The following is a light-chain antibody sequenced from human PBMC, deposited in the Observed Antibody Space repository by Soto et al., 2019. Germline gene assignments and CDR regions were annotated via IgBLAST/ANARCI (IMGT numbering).Light chain of an antibody. CDR2: EVS. CDR3: NSFTSSSTWV. J-gene: IGLJ3*02. V-gene: IGLV2-14*01. CDR1: SSDVGGYNY. Sequence: QSALTQPASVSGSPGQSITISCTGTSSDVGGYNYVSWYQQHPGKAPKLIIYEVSYRPSGISNRFSGSKSGNTASLTISGLQADDEADYYCNSFTSSSTWVFGGGTKVTVL.